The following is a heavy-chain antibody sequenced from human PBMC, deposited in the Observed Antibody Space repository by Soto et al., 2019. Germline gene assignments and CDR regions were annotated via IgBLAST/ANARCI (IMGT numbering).Heavy chain of an antibody. J-gene: IGHJ6*03. CDR1: GGGNLSDYG. Sequence: QVQLVQSGAEVKEPGSSVKVSCKASGGGNLSDYGTTWVRRAPGQGLEWMGGIIPKLGTGNYAQKFQGRVTLTDYESTNSVYMALRSRRSDDTAVYYCARGGEGYNFGAFYGGKGTTVTVSS. V-gene: IGHV1-69*01. CDR2: IIPKLGTG. CDR3: ARGGEGYNFGAFY. D-gene: IGHD5-12*01.